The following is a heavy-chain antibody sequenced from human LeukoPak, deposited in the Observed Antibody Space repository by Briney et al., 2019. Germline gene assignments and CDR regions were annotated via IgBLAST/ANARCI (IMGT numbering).Heavy chain of an antibody. CDR2: ISAYNGNT. Sequence: ASVKVSCKXSGYTFTSYGISWVRQAPGQGLEWMGWISAYNGNTNYAQKLQGRVTMTTDTSTSTAYMELRSLRSDDTAVYYCARENRGGYCSSTSCYYFDYWGQGTLVTVSS. D-gene: IGHD2-2*01. CDR1: GYTFTSYG. J-gene: IGHJ4*02. CDR3: ARENRGGYCSSTSCYYFDY. V-gene: IGHV1-18*01.